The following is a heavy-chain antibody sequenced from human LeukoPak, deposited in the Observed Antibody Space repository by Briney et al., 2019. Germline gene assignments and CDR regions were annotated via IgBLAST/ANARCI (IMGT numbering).Heavy chain of an antibody. V-gene: IGHV4-30-4*02. CDR1: GGSISSGDYY. Sequence: SETLSLTCTVSGGSISSGDYYWSWTRQPPGKGLEWIGYIYYSGSTYYNPSLKSRVTISVDTSKNQFSLKLSSVTAADTAVYYCAREGYFDGDFDIWGQGPMVTVSS. CDR3: AREGYFDGDFDI. J-gene: IGHJ3*02. D-gene: IGHD3-9*01. CDR2: IYYSGST.